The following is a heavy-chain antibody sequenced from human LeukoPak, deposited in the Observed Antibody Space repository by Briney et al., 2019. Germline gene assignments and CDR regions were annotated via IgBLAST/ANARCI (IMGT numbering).Heavy chain of an antibody. D-gene: IGHD3-9*01. V-gene: IGHV1-8*03. CDR3: ARVPGYSLTGYRYLDL. CDR2: MNPDTGHT. Sequence: ASVKVSCKAAGYTFTNYDINWVRQATGQGLEWMGWMNPDTGHTGYAQKFQGRVTITRNASISTAYMEPSSLRSEDTAVYYCARVPGYSLTGYRYLDLWGRGTLLTVSS. J-gene: IGHJ2*01. CDR1: GYTFTNYD.